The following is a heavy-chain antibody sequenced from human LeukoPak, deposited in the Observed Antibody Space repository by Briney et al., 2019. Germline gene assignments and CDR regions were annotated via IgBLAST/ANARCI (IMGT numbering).Heavy chain of an antibody. V-gene: IGHV3-30-3*01. D-gene: IGHD1-26*01. Sequence: PGGSLRLSCAASGFTFSNYTMHWVRQAPGKGLEWVAFISHDGTIEYYTDSVKGRFTVSRNNSKKTLYLQMNSLKSEDAAVYYCARDVRVGGTVIFYFDYWGQGTLVTVSS. CDR1: GFTFSNYT. CDR2: ISHDGTIE. J-gene: IGHJ4*02. CDR3: ARDVRVGGTVIFYFDY.